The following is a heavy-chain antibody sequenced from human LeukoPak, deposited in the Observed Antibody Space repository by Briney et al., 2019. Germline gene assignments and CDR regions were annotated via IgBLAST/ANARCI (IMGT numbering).Heavy chain of an antibody. CDR1: GFTFSSYG. V-gene: IGHV3-33*01. CDR2: IWYDGSNK. D-gene: IGHD1-14*01. Sequence: GGSLRLSCAASGFTFSSYGMLWVRQAPGKGVEWVAVIWYDGSNKYYADSVKGRFTISRDNSKNTLYLQMNSLRAEDTAVYYCARGFRNLHYYYYYGMDVWGQGTTVTVSS. J-gene: IGHJ6*02. CDR3: ARGFRNLHYYYYYGMDV.